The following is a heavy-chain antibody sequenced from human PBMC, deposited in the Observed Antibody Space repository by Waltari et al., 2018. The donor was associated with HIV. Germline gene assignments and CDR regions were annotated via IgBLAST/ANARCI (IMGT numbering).Heavy chain of an antibody. Sequence: EVQLVESGGGLVQPGGSLRLSCAASGFTFSSYWMSWVRQAPGKGLEWGANIKQDGSEIYYVDSVKGRFTIARDNAKNSLYLQRNSLRAEDTAVYFCARRGGRSSPLGYWGQGTLVTVSS. CDR2: IKQDGSEI. V-gene: IGHV3-7*01. D-gene: IGHD6-13*01. CDR3: ARRGGRSSPLGY. J-gene: IGHJ4*02. CDR1: GFTFSSYW.